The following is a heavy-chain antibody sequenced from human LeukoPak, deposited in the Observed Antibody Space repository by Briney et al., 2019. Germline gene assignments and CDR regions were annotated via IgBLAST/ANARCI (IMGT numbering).Heavy chain of an antibody. V-gene: IGHV4-39*07. J-gene: IGHJ6*03. CDR1: GGSISSSSYY. D-gene: IGHD3-10*01. Sequence: SETLSLTCTVSGGSISSSSYYWGWIRQPPGKGLEWIGSIYYSGSTYYNPSLKSRVTISVDTSKNQFSLKLSSVTAADTAVYYCARVGFGADYYMDVWGKGTTVTISS. CDR2: IYYSGST. CDR3: ARVGFGADYYMDV.